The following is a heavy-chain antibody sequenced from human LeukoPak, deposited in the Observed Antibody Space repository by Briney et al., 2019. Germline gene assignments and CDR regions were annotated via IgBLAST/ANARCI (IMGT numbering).Heavy chain of an antibody. V-gene: IGHV4-59*08. CDR1: GCSISSYY. CDR3: ARHVDYCGGDCSLSNWFDP. D-gene: IGHD2-21*02. CDR2: IYYSGST. Sequence: SETLSLTCTVSGCSISSYYWSWIRQPPGKGLEWIGYIYYSGSTNYNPSLKSRVTISVDTSKNQFSLKLSSVTAADTAVYYCARHVDYCGGDCSLSNWFDPWGQGTLVTVSS. J-gene: IGHJ5*02.